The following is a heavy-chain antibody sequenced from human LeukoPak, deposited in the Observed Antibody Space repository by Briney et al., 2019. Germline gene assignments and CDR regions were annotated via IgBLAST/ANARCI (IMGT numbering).Heavy chain of an antibody. Sequence: ASVKVSCKASGYTFTSYDINWVRQATGQGLEWMGWMNPNSGNTGYAQKFQGRVTMTRNTSISTAYMELSSLRSEDTAVYYCASGQRGANTFFWSPPRNKPFDYWGQGTLVTVSS. CDR2: MNPNSGNT. CDR3: ASGQRGANTFFWSPPRNKPFDY. CDR1: GYTFTSYD. D-gene: IGHD6-25*01. V-gene: IGHV1-8*01. J-gene: IGHJ4*02.